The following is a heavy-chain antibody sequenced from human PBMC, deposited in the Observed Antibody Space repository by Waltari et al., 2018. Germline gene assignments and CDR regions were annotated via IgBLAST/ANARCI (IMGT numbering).Heavy chain of an antibody. V-gene: IGHV3-7*01. CDR3: VRDQWFAFDI. Sequence: EVQLVESGGGLVKHGGSLRLSCAASGFTLSNYWMSWVRQAPGKGPEWVANIMTDGREEYYVDSVRGRFTISRDNAKNSLYLQMNSLRPEDTAVYYCVRDQWFAFDIWGQGTMVTVSS. CDR1: GFTLSNYW. D-gene: IGHD3-22*01. CDR2: IMTDGREE. J-gene: IGHJ3*02.